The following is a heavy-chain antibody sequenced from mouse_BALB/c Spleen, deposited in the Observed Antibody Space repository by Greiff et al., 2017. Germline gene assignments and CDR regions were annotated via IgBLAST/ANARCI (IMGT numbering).Heavy chain of an antibody. CDR1: GYTFTDYA. J-gene: IGHJ4*01. CDR3: ARYYGSSGAMDY. D-gene: IGHD1-1*01. V-gene: IGHV1S137*01. CDR2: ISTYYGDA. Sequence: VQLQQSGAELVRPGVSVKISCKGSGYTFTDYAMHWVKQSHAKSLEWIGGISTYYGDASYNQKFKGKATMTVDKSSSTAYMELARLTSEDSAIYYCARYYGSSGAMDYWGQGTSVTVSS.